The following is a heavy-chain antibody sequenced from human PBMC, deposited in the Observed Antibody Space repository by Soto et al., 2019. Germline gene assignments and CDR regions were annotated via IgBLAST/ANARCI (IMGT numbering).Heavy chain of an antibody. CDR3: ARDLRGGAAAFSFGY. CDR2: IYYSGST. CDR1: GGSISSGGYY. V-gene: IGHV4-31*03. D-gene: IGHD6-13*01. J-gene: IGHJ4*02. Sequence: QVQLQESGPGLVKPSQTLSLTCTVSGGSISSGGYYWSWIRQHPGKGLEWIGYIYYSGSTYYNPSLNSRVTISVDTSKNQFSLKLSSVTAADTAVYYCARDLRGGAAAFSFGYWGQGTLVTVSS.